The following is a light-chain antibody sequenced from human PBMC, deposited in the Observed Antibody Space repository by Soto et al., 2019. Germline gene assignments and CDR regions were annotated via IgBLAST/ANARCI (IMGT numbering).Light chain of an antibody. CDR1: QSVSSN. V-gene: IGKV3-15*01. CDR3: QQYNNWPFT. Sequence: EIVMTQSPATLSVSPGERATLSCRASQSVSSNLAWYQQKPGQAPRLLIYGASTRATGIPARFSGSGSGTEFHLTISGLQSEDFAVYHCQQYNNWPFTFGPGTKVDIK. CDR2: GAS. J-gene: IGKJ3*01.